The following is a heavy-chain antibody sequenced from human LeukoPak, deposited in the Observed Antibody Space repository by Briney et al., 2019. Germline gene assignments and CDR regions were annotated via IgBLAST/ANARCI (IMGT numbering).Heavy chain of an antibody. CDR2: IYSGGTI. J-gene: IGHJ4*02. CDR1: GFTVSSNH. Sequence: GGSLRLACAASGFTVSSNHMSWVRQAPGKGLEWVSVIYSGGTIYYADSVKGRFTISRDNSKNTVYLEMNSLRAEDTAVYYCARDGENHYYDYWGQGTLVTVST. D-gene: IGHD7-27*01. CDR3: ARDGENHYYDY. V-gene: IGHV3-66*01.